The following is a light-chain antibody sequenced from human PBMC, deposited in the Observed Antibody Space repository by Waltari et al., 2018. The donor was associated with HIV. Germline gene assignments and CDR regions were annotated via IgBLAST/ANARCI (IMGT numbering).Light chain of an antibody. CDR1: QSVSSSY. V-gene: IGKV3-20*01. J-gene: IGKJ2*01. Sequence: EIVLTQSPVTLSLSPWERATLSCRASQSVSSSYLAWYQQKPGQAPRLLIYGASSRDTGIPDRFSGSGSGTDFTLTISRLEPEDFAVYYCQQYGSSRSFGQGTKLEIK. CDR2: GAS. CDR3: QQYGSSRS.